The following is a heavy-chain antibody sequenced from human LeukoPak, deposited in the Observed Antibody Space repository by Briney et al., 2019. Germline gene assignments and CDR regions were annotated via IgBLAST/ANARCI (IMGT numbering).Heavy chain of an antibody. CDR1: GGSLSSYY. V-gene: IGHV4-59*01. CDR2: RYYSGST. J-gene: IGHJ6*04. CDR3: ARVREYYENV. D-gene: IGHD3-3*01. Sequence: SETLSPTSSVSGGSLSSYYWTWVRQPPGQGLEWIGYRYYSGSTTYNPSLKSRVTISVDTSKSQFSLKLISVTAADTAIYYCARVREYYENVWGRGTLVTVSS.